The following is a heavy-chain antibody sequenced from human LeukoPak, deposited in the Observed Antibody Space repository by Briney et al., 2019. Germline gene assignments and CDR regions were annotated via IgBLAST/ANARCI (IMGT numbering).Heavy chain of an antibody. D-gene: IGHD6-13*01. J-gene: IGHJ3*02. V-gene: IGHV3-48*03. Sequence: GGSLRLSCAASGFTFSSYETNWVRQAPGKGLEWVSYISSSGSTIYYADSVKGRFTISRDNAKNSLYLQMNSLRAEDTAVYYCAREGGSWLDAFDIWGQGTMVTVSS. CDR3: AREGGSWLDAFDI. CDR1: GFTFSSYE. CDR2: ISSSGSTI.